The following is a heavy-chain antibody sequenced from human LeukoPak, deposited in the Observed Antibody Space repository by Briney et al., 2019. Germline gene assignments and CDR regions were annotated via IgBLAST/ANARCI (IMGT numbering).Heavy chain of an antibody. D-gene: IGHD3-10*01. J-gene: IGHJ6*03. CDR3: ARGGRSRGSMSFYYMDV. CDR1: GGSISSSSYY. Sequence: SETLSLTCTVSGGSISSSSYYWGRIRQPPGKGLEWIGNIYYSGSTYYNPSLKSRVTISVDTSKNQFSLKLSSVTAADTAVYYCARGGRSRGSMSFYYMDVWGKGPTVTVSS. V-gene: IGHV4-39*07. CDR2: IYYSGST.